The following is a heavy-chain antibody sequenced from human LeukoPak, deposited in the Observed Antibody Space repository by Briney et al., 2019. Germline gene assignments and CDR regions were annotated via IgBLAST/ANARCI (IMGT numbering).Heavy chain of an antibody. Sequence: SQTLSLTFAISGDSVSSNSAAWNWIRQSPSRGLEWLGRTYYRSKWYNDYAVSVKSRITINPDTSKNQFSLQLNSVTPEDTAVYYCASGHRDSSSWYSPFDYWGQGTLVTVSS. CDR1: GDSVSSNSAA. D-gene: IGHD6-13*01. CDR3: ASGHRDSSSWYSPFDY. J-gene: IGHJ4*02. CDR2: TYYRSKWYN. V-gene: IGHV6-1*01.